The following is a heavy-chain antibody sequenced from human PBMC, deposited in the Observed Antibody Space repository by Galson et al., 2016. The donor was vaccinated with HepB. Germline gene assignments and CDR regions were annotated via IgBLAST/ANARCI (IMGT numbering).Heavy chain of an antibody. D-gene: IGHD1-26*01. V-gene: IGHV6-1*01. CDR3: TRSSPFNTGTFDF. CDR1: GDSVSSNSAN. J-gene: IGHJ4*02. Sequence: CAISGDSVSSNSANWHWIRQSPSRGLEWLGRTYYKSNWYYDYAVSVKSRITINPDTSRNQFSLQLNYVTPEDTAVYYCTRSSPFNTGTFDFWGQGTLVTVSS. CDR2: TYYKSNWYY.